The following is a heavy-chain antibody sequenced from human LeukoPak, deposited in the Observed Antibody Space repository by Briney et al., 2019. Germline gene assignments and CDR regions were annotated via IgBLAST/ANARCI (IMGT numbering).Heavy chain of an antibody. J-gene: IGHJ4*02. Sequence: GSLRLSCAASGFTFSAYAMHWVRQAPGKGLEWVAVIWHDGSNENYADSVKGRFSISRDGSKNTVDLQINSLRDEDTAVYYCARGANDYRYWGQGTLVTVSS. CDR1: GFTFSAYA. V-gene: IGHV3-33*01. D-gene: IGHD1-1*01. CDR3: ARGANDYRY. CDR2: IWHDGSNE.